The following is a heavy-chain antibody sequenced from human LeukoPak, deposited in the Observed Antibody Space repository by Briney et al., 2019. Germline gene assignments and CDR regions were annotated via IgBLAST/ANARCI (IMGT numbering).Heavy chain of an antibody. V-gene: IGHV3-23*01. J-gene: IGHJ4*02. CDR2: ISGTGGST. D-gene: IGHD3-9*01. CDR1: GFTFSSYA. CDR3: AKARYFDWWYYFDY. Sequence: PGGSLRLSCAASGFTFSSYATSWVRQAPGKGLEWVSAISGTGGSTHYADSVKGRFTISRDNSKNTLYLQMNSLRAEDTAVYYCAKARYFDWWYYFDYWGQGTLVTVSS.